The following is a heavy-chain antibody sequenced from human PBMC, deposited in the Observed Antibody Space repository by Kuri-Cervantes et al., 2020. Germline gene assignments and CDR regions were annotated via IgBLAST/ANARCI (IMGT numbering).Heavy chain of an antibody. V-gene: IGHV3-30*01. CDR3: AREGQFSSGSYFDAFDI. CDR2: ISYDGNDK. D-gene: IGHD1-26*01. CDR1: GFAFSNHA. Sequence: GGSLRLSCAASGFAFSNHAMHWVRQAPGKGLEWVAFISYDGNDKYYADSVKGRFTISRDNSKNTLYLQMNSLRAEDTAVYYCAREGQFSSGSYFDAFDIWGQGTMVTVSS. J-gene: IGHJ3*02.